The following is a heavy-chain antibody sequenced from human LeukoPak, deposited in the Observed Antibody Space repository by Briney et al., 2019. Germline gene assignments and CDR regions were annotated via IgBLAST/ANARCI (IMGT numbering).Heavy chain of an antibody. J-gene: IGHJ5*02. CDR2: IRYDGSNK. CDR3: AKSVVPAAIFWFDP. Sequence: GGSLRLSCAASGFTFSSYGMHWVRQAPGKGLEWVAFIRYDGSNKYHADSVKGRFTISRDNSKNTLYLQMNSLRAEDTAVYYCAKSVVPAAIFWFDPWGQGTLVTVSS. V-gene: IGHV3-30*02. D-gene: IGHD2-2*01. CDR1: GFTFSSYG.